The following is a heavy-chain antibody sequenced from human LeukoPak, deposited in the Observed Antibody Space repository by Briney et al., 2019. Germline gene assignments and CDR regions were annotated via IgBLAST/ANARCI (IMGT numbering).Heavy chain of an antibody. CDR2: IWYDGSNK. J-gene: IGHJ3*02. CDR1: GFTFSSYG. D-gene: IGHD6-19*01. V-gene: IGHV3-33*01. Sequence: GGSLRLSCAASGFTFSSYGMHWVRQAPGKGLEWGAVIWYDGSNKYYADSVKGRFTISRDNSNNTLYLQMNSLRAEDTAVYYCARERQWLATDAFDIWGQGTMATVSS. CDR3: ARERQWLATDAFDI.